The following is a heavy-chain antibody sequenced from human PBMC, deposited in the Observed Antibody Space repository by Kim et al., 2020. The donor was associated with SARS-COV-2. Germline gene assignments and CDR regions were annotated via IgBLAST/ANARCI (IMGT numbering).Heavy chain of an antibody. J-gene: IGHJ4*02. CDR3: VRDLTYDYSY. V-gene: IGHV3-33*01. D-gene: IGHD2-21*01. Sequence: YANSVKGPFTVSRDNSQTAINLQMNSLRDEDTAVYYCVRDLTYDYSYWGQGTLVTVSS.